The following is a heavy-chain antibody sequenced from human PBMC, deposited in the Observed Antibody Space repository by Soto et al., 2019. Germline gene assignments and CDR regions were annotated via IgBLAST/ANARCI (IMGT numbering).Heavy chain of an antibody. CDR2: ISSSGSTI. J-gene: IGHJ6*02. D-gene: IGHD3-9*01. CDR1: GFNFSSYE. CDR3: ASVPDRLSDTYGMDV. Sequence: GVSLRLSYAASGFNFSSYEMNWVRQAPGKGLEWVSYISSSGSTIYYADSVKGRFTISRDNAKNSLYLQMNSLRAEDTAVYYCASVPDRLSDTYGMDVWGQGTTVTVSS. V-gene: IGHV3-48*03.